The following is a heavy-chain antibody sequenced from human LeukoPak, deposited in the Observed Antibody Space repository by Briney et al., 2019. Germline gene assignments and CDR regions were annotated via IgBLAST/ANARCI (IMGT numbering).Heavy chain of an antibody. CDR2: IRSKAYGGTT. CDR1: GFTFGDYA. D-gene: IGHD6-19*01. Sequence: PGRSLRLSCTASGFTFGDYAMSGVRQAPGKGLEWVGFIRSKAYGGTTEYAASVKGRFTISRDDSKSIAYLQMNSLKTEDTAVYYCTRESPDSSGWTRQAYFDYWGQGTLVTVSS. CDR3: TRESPDSSGWTRQAYFDY. J-gene: IGHJ4*02. V-gene: IGHV3-49*04.